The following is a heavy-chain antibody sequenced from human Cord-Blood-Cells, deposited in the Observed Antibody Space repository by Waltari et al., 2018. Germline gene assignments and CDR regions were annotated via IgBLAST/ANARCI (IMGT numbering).Heavy chain of an antibody. Sequence: QLQLQESGPGLVKPSETLSLTCTVSGGSISSSSYYWGWIRQPPGQGLEWIGSIYYSGSTYYSPSLKSRVTISVDTSKSQFSLKLSSVTAADTAVYYCARSYYDILTGYPQFDYWGQGTLVTVSS. D-gene: IGHD3-9*01. J-gene: IGHJ4*02. V-gene: IGHV4-39*01. CDR2: IYYSGST. CDR1: GGSISSSSYY. CDR3: ARSYYDILTGYPQFDY.